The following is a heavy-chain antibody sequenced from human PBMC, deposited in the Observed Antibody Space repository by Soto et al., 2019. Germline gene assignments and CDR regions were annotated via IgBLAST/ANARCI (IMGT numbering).Heavy chain of an antibody. CDR2: IYYSGST. J-gene: IGHJ6*02. V-gene: IGHV4-59*01. CDR3: ERVKGLGVGSSSWYRGDHYYYYGMDV. Sequence: SETLSLTCTVSGGSISSYYWSWIRQPPGKGLEWIGYIYYSGSTNYNPSLKSRVTISVDTSKNQFSLKLSSVTAADTAVYYCERVKGLGVGSSSWYRGDHYYYYGMDVRGQGTTVTGSS. CDR1: GGSISSYY. D-gene: IGHD6-13*01.